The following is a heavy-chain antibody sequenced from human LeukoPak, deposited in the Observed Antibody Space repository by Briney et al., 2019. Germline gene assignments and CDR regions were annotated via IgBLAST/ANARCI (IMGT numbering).Heavy chain of an antibody. CDR3: ARAYYDFWSGYYKSQSGFDY. Sequence: PSETLSLTCAVYGGSFSGYYWSWIRQPPGKGLEWIGEINHSGSTNYNPSLKSRVAISVNTSKNQFSLKLSSVTAADTAVYYCARAYYDFWSGYYKSQSGFDYWGQGTLVTVSS. J-gene: IGHJ4*02. D-gene: IGHD3-3*01. CDR2: INHSGST. V-gene: IGHV4-34*01. CDR1: GGSFSGYY.